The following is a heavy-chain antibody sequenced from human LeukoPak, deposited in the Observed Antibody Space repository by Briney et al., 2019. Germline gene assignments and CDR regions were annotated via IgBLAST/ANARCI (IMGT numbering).Heavy chain of an antibody. D-gene: IGHD1-26*01. CDR3: ARQVGASTTFDS. CDR2: ITNSGNSK. Sequence: GGSLRLSCAASEFTFSSYSMNWVRQAPGKGLEWVSYITNSGNSKSYADSVKGRFTISRDNTKNTLYLQMNSLRAEDTAVYYCARQVGASTTFDSWGQGTLVTVSS. CDR1: EFTFSSYS. V-gene: IGHV3-48*01. J-gene: IGHJ4*02.